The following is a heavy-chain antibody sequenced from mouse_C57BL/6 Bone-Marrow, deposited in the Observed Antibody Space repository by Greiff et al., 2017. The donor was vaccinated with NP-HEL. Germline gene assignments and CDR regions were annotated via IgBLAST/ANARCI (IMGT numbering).Heavy chain of an antibody. J-gene: IGHJ2*01. CDR1: GYTFTSYW. Sequence: QVQLQQPGAELVKPGASVKLSCKASGYTFTSYWMQWVKQRPGQGLEWIGEIDPSDSYTNYNQKFKGKATLTVDKSSSTAYMQLSSLTSEDSAVYYCARKVTTVGDYWGQGTTLTVSS. D-gene: IGHD1-1*01. CDR2: IDPSDSYT. CDR3: ARKVTTVGDY. V-gene: IGHV1-50*01.